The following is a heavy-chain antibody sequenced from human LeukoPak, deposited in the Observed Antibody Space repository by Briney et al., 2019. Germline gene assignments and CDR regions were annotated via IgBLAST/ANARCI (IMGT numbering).Heavy chain of an antibody. V-gene: IGHV4-59*01. CDR1: GGSISSYY. J-gene: IGHJ5*02. CDR2: IYYSGST. CDR3: ARDYYGSGSYYTSWFDP. D-gene: IGHD3-10*01. Sequence: PSETLSLTCTVSGGSISSYYWSWIRQPPGKGMEWLVYIYYSGSTNYNPSLKSRVTISVDTSKNQFSLKLSSVTAADTAVYYCARDYYGSGSYYTSWFDPWGQGTLVTVSS.